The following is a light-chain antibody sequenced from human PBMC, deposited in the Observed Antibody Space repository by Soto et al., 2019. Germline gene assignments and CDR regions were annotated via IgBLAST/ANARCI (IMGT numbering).Light chain of an antibody. CDR3: QQYGSSPT. CDR1: QSVGSSY. Sequence: EIVLTQSPGTLSLSPGERATLSSRASQSVGSSYLAWYQQKPGQPPRLLIYGASSRATGIPDRFSGSGSGTDFTLTISRLEPEDFAVYYCQQYGSSPTFGQGTKVEIK. CDR2: GAS. V-gene: IGKV3-20*01. J-gene: IGKJ1*01.